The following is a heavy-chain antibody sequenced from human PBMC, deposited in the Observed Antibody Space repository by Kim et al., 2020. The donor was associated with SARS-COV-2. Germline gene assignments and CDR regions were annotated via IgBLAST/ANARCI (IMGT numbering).Heavy chain of an antibody. CDR2: IYSGGST. CDR1: GFTVSSNY. Sequence: GGSLRLSCAASGFTVSSNYMSWVRQAPGKGLEWVSVIYSGGSTYYADSVKGRCTISRHKSKNTLYLQMNSLRAEDTAVYYCARVEFEGVVVEDWGQGTLVTVSS. CDR3: ARVEFEGVVVED. V-gene: IGHV3-53*04. J-gene: IGHJ4*02. D-gene: IGHD2-15*01.